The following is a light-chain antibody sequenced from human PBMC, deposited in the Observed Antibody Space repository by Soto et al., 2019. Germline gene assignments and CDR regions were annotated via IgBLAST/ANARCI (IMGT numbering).Light chain of an antibody. Sequence: DIQMTQSPSSVSASVGDRVTITCRASQGISIWLAWYQHKPGKAPKLLIYAASSLKTGVPSRFSGSGSGREFTLTISSLQPEDFAAYYCQQSNSFPFTFGGGTKVEIK. CDR1: QGISIW. J-gene: IGKJ4*01. CDR3: QQSNSFPFT. V-gene: IGKV1-12*01. CDR2: AAS.